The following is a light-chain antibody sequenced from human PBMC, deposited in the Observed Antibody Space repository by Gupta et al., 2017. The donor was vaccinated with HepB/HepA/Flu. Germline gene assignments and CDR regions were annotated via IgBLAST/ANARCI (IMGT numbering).Light chain of an antibody. J-gene: IGKJ4*01. CDR2: DAT. CDR1: QGVSSY. V-gene: IGKV3-11*01. Sequence: EIVLTQSPATLSLSPGERATLSCWASQGVSSYLAWYQQKPGQAPRLLIYDATNRATGIPARFSGSGSGTDFTLTISSLEPEDFAVYYCQQRSNWPPQVTFGEGTKVEIK. CDR3: QQRSNWPPQVT.